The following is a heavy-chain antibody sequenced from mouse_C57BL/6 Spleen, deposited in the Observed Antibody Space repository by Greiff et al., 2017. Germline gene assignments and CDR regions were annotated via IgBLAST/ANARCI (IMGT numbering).Heavy chain of an antibody. CDR1: GFSLTSYA. V-gene: IGHV2-9-1*01. Sequence: VQLKESGPGLVAPSQSLSITCTVSGFSLTSYAISWVRQPPGKGLEWLGVIWPGGGTNYNSALNSRLSISKDNSKSQVFLKMNRLQTDDTARYYCARAPTQEYYFDYWGQGTTLTVSS. CDR2: IWPGGGT. CDR3: ARAPTQEYYFDY. J-gene: IGHJ2*01.